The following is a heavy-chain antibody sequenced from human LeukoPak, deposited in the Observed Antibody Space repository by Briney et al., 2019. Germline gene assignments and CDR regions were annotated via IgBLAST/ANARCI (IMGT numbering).Heavy chain of an antibody. CDR1: GYTFTNYY. CDR2: IDPRGGST. CDR3: ARSHSSWYWFDP. V-gene: IGHV1-46*01. J-gene: IGHJ5*02. Sequence: ASVKVSCKASGYTFTNYYMHWVRQAPGQGLEWMGVIDPRGGSTNYAQKVQGSFTMTRDTSTNTVYMELRSLNSEDTAVYYCARSHSSWYWFDPWGQGTLVTVSS. D-gene: IGHD6-13*01.